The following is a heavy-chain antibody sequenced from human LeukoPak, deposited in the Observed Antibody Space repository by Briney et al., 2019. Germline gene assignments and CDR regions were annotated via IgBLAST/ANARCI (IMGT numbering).Heavy chain of an antibody. Sequence: SETLSLTCTVSCASVTVYYWSWIRQSPGKGLELISYIHHRGNSDYNPSLRRRVHTSLDTSKNQFSLNLISVTAADTAVYYCTSGHWGLHSWSQGTLVTVSS. J-gene: IGHJ4*02. CDR3: TSGHWGLHS. CDR1: CASVTVYY. V-gene: IGHV4-59*02. D-gene: IGHD7-27*01. CDR2: IHHRGNS.